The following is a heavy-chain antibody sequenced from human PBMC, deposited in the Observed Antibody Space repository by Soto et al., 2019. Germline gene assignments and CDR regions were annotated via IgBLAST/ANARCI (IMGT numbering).Heavy chain of an antibody. Sequence: GGSLRLSCAASGFTFSSYAMSWVRQAPGKGLEWVSSVSGSGGSTFYADSVKGRFTISRDNSKNTLYLQMNSLRAEDTAVFYCARGASYYYDTGAYYAYWGQGTLVTVSS. V-gene: IGHV3-23*01. J-gene: IGHJ4*02. D-gene: IGHD3-22*01. CDR3: ARGASYYYDTGAYYAY. CDR1: GFTFSSYA. CDR2: VSGSGGST.